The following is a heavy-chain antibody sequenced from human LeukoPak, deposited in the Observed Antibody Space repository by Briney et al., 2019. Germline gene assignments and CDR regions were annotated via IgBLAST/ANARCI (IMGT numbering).Heavy chain of an antibody. Sequence: SETLSLTCTVSGGSISTYYWSWIRQPPGKGLEWIGYIYSSGSTNYNPSLKSRVTISVDTSKNQFSLKLSSVTAADTAVYYCARGHSTDWSFNLLDSWGQGTLVTVSS. V-gene: IGHV4-59*01. CDR3: ARGHSTDWSFNLLDS. CDR2: IYSSGST. J-gene: IGHJ4*02. CDR1: GGSISTYY. D-gene: IGHD3-9*01.